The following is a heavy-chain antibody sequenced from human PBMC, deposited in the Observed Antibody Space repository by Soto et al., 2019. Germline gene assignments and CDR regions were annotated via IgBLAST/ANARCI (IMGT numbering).Heavy chain of an antibody. CDR2: ISWNSGSI. J-gene: IGHJ6*02. Sequence: EVQLVESGGGLVQPGRSLRLSCAASGFTFDDYAMHWVRQAPGKGLEWVSGISWNSGSIGYADSVKGRFTISRDNAKNSLYLQMNSLRAEDTALYYCAKDLTPQLLYGMDVWGQGTTVTVSS. CDR3: AKDLTPQLLYGMDV. D-gene: IGHD1-1*01. CDR1: GFTFDDYA. V-gene: IGHV3-9*01.